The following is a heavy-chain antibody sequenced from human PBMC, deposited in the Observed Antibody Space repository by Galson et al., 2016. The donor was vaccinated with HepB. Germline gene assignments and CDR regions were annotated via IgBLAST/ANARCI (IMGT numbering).Heavy chain of an antibody. D-gene: IGHD6-6*01. J-gene: IGHJ5*02. V-gene: IGHV3-23*01. CDR2: VGATGATM. CDR3: VKGAGYSGSSASLGVGNNWFDP. CDR1: GFTFSSYA. Sequence: SLRLSCAASGFTFSSYAMHWVRQAPGAGLEWVSAVGATGATMHYADSVKGRFTISRDDSKNTLYLQVNSLRAEDTAVYYCVKGAGYSGSSASLGVGNNWFDPWGQGTLVIVSS.